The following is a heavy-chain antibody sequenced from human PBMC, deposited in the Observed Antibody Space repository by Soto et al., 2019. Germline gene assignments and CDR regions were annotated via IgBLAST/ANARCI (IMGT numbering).Heavy chain of an antibody. V-gene: IGHV3-49*04. D-gene: IGHD1-1*01. Sequence: PGGSLRLSCTGSGFIFGDFAVSWVRQAPGKGLEWVGFMRSEDYGGTTEYAASVKGRFTISRDDYKNIGFLQMDSLKNEDTGVYYCARGNDGFEFWGRGILVTVSS. CDR1: GFIFGDFA. CDR2: MRSEDYGGTT. J-gene: IGHJ4*02. CDR3: ARGNDGFEF.